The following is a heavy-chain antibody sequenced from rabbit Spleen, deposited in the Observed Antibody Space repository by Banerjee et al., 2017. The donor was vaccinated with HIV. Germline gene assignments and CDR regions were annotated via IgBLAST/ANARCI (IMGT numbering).Heavy chain of an antibody. V-gene: IGHV1S45*01. Sequence: EQLGESGGGLVKPEGSLTLTCKASGVSLNDKDVMCWVRQAPGKGLQWIACINVYTGKPVYATWAKGRFTISRTSSTTVTLQMTSLTAADTATYFCARDLAGYVGFGYISYLDLWGQGTLVTVS. D-gene: IGHD4-2*01. CDR2: INVYTGKP. J-gene: IGHJ4*01. CDR3: ARDLAGYVGFGYISYLDL. CDR1: GVSLNDKDV.